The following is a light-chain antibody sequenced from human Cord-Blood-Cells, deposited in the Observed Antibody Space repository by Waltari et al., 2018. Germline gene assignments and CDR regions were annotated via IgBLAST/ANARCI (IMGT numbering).Light chain of an antibody. J-gene: IGLJ2*01. CDR2: EDS. Sequence: SYELTQPPPVSVSPGQTARIPCPGDALPKKYAYWYQQKAGQAPVLVIYEDSKRPSGIPGRVSGSSSGTMATLTISGAQVEDEADYYCYSTDSSGNHKVFGGGTKLTVL. CDR1: ALPKKY. V-gene: IGLV3-10*01. CDR3: YSTDSSGNHKV.